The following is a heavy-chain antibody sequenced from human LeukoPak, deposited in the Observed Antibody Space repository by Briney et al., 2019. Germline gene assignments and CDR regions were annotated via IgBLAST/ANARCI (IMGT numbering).Heavy chain of an antibody. CDR2: IYYSGST. CDR1: GGSISSSSYY. J-gene: IGHJ4*02. Sequence: SETLSLTCTVPGGSISSSSYYWGWIRQPPGKGPEWIGSIYYSGSTYYNPSLKSRVTISVDTSKNQFSLKLSSVTAADTAVYYCARRDSSGWYDYWGQGTLVTVSS. D-gene: IGHD6-19*01. V-gene: IGHV4-39*01. CDR3: ARRDSSGWYDY.